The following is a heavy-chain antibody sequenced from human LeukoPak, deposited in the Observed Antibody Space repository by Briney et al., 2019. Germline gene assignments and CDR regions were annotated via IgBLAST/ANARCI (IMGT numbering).Heavy chain of an antibody. D-gene: IGHD1-7*01. J-gene: IGHJ6*03. CDR1: GYTFTSYG. CDR2: ISAYNGNT. V-gene: IGHV1-18*01. CDR3: ARDLTGTTGYYYYYMDV. Sequence: ASVKVSCKASGYTFTSYGISWVRQAPGQGLEWMGWISAYNGNTKYARKLQGRVTMTTDTSTSTAYMELRSLRSDDTAVYYCARDLTGTTGYYYYYMDVWGKGTTVTVSS.